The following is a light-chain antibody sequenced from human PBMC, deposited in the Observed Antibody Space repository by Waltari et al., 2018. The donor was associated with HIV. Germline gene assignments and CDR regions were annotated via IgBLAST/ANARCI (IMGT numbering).Light chain of an antibody. Sequence: ETVLTPSPGTLSLSPGERATLSCRASPNIASPYLTWYQQKPGQAPRLLIYGASTRATGMPDRFSGSGSGTDFTLTISRLEPEDFAIYYCQHYGGSPRTFGQGTKVEVK. CDR1: PNIASPY. J-gene: IGKJ1*01. V-gene: IGKV3-20*01. CDR2: GAS. CDR3: QHYGGSPRT.